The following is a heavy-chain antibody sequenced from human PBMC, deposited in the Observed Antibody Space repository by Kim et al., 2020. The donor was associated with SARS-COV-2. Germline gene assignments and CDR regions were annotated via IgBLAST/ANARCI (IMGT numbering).Heavy chain of an antibody. CDR3: ARVKGITAAGIGDWFDP. V-gene: IGHV3-11*01. D-gene: IGHD6-13*01. J-gene: IGHJ5*02. Sequence: VKGRFTISRDDARNSLYLQMNSLRAEDTAVYYCARVKGITAAGIGDWFDPWGQGTLVTVSS.